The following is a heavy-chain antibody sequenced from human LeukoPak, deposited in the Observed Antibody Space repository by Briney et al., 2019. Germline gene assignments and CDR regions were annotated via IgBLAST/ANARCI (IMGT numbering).Heavy chain of an antibody. CDR3: AKRYSSTSRGAFDI. CDR1: GFTFSSYG. J-gene: IGHJ3*02. CDR2: ICISGVGT. V-gene: IGHV3-23*01. D-gene: IGHD6-13*01. Sequence: GRSLRLSCAASGFTFSSYGMSWVRQAPGKGLEWVSAICISGVGTFYTDSVKGRFTISRDNSKNTLYLQMNTLRAEDTAVYHCAKRYSSTSRGAFDIWGPGTMVTVSS.